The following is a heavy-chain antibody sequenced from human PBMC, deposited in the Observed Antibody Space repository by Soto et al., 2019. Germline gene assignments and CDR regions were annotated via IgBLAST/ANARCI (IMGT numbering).Heavy chain of an antibody. D-gene: IGHD2-8*01. CDR3: ARTAPMVALRFYYYYGMDV. Sequence: SETLSLTCTVSGGSISSYYWSWIRQPPGKGLEWIGYIYYSGSTNYNPSLKSRVTISVDTSKNQFSLKLSSVTAADTAVYYCARTAPMVALRFYYYYGMDVWGQGTTVTVSS. V-gene: IGHV4-59*01. CDR1: GGSISSYY. CDR2: IYYSGST. J-gene: IGHJ6*02.